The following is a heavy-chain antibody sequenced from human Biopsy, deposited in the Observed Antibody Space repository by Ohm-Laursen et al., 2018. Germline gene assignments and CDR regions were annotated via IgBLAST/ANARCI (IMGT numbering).Heavy chain of an antibody. D-gene: IGHD3-16*01. CDR1: GDSINTGGYY. CDR3: ARDSRGGHLNTTLITGKNLDS. CDR2: IYYTGST. Sequence: SHTLSLTCPVSGDSINTGGYYWTWIRQSPGKGLEWIGHIYYTGSTNSNPSVKSRVTISVDTSKNQFSLKLNSVTAADTAVYFCARDSRGGHLNTTLITGKNLDSWGQGILVTVSS. V-gene: IGHV4-61*08. J-gene: IGHJ4*02.